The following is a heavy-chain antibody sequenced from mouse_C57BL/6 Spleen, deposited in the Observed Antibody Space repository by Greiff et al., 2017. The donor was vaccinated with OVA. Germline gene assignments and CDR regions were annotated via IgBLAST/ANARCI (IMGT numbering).Heavy chain of an antibody. Sequence: EVKLVESGAELVKPGASVKLSCTASGFNIKDYYMHWVKQRTEQGLEWIGRIDPEDGETKYAPKFQGKATITADTSSNTAYLQLSSLTSEDTAVYYCAMRILYGYDEGYAMDYWGQGTSVTVSS. CDR2: IDPEDGET. V-gene: IGHV14-2*01. D-gene: IGHD2-2*01. J-gene: IGHJ4*01. CDR1: GFNIKDYY. CDR3: AMRILYGYDEGYAMDY.